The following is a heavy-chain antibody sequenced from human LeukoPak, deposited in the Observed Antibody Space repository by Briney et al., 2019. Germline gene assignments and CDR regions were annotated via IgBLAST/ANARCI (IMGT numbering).Heavy chain of an antibody. CDR3: ARDTSAYGLGG. CDR1: GDSISSSSYY. J-gene: IGHJ4*02. V-gene: IGHV4-31*03. CDR2: IYSSGST. Sequence: PSETLSLTCTVSGDSISSSSYYWVWLRQPPGKGLEWIGYIYSSGSTYYNPSLKSRVTISADTSKNQFSLKLSSVTAADTAVYYCARDTSAYGLGGWGQGTLVTVSS. D-gene: IGHD5-12*01.